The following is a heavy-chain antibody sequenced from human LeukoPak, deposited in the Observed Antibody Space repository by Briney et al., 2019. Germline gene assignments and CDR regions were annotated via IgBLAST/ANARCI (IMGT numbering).Heavy chain of an antibody. Sequence: PGGSLRLSCAASGFTFTTYAMSWVRQARGKGLEWVSAIDGSGGSTYYADSVKGRFTISRDNSKNTLYLQMNSLRAEDTAIYYCAGGQVVDYWGQGTLATVSS. V-gene: IGHV3-23*01. D-gene: IGHD1-26*01. CDR2: IDGSGGST. CDR1: GFTFTTYA. J-gene: IGHJ4*02. CDR3: AGGQVVDY.